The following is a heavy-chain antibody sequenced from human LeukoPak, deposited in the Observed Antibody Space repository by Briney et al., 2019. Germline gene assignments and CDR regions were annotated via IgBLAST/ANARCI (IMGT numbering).Heavy chain of an antibody. CDR2: IYNSGST. V-gene: IGHV4-59*01. Sequence: PSETLSLTCTASGDSMSSYSWSWIRQPPGKGLEWIGYIYNSGSTIYNPSLKSRVTISLDMSRKQFSLKLSSVTAADTAVYYCASDYGSGSYRFAYWGQGTLVTVSS. CDR1: GDSMSSYS. CDR3: ASDYGSGSYRFAY. D-gene: IGHD3-10*01. J-gene: IGHJ4*02.